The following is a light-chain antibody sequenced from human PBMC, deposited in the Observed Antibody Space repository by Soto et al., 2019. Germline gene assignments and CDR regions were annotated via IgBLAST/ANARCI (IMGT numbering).Light chain of an antibody. V-gene: IGLV2-23*01. CDR3: CSYAGSSTLV. CDR2: EGS. J-gene: IGLJ2*01. CDR1: SSDVGSYKF. Sequence: QSVLTQPASVSGSPGQSITISCTGTSSDVGSYKFVSWYQQHPGKAPKLMIYEGSKRPSGVSNRFSGSKSGNTASLTISGLQAEDEADYYCCSYAGSSTLVFVGGTQLTVL.